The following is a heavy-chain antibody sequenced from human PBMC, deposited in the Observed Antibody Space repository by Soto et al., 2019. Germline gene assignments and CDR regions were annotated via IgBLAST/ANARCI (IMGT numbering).Heavy chain of an antibody. Sequence: EVQLLESGGGLVQPGGSLRLSCAASGFTFSSYAMSWVRQAPGKGLEWVSAISGSGGSTYYADSVKGRFTISRDNSKNTLYLQMNSLRAEDTAVYYCAKGSTTGGAYYDYIWGIDAFDIWGQGTMVTFSS. CDR3: AKGSTTGGAYYDYIWGIDAFDI. D-gene: IGHD3-16*01. J-gene: IGHJ3*02. V-gene: IGHV3-23*01. CDR2: ISGSGGST. CDR1: GFTFSSYA.